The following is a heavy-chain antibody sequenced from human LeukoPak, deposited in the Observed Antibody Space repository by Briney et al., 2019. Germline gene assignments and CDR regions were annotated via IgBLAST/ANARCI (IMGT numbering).Heavy chain of an antibody. Sequence: SETLSLTCTVSGGSISSYYWSWIRQPPGKGLEWIGYIHYSGSTNYNPSLKSRVTISVDTSKNQFSLKLSSVTAADTAVYYCAGHSRYYSGGSCYDGWFDPWGQGTLVTVSS. J-gene: IGHJ5*02. D-gene: IGHD2-15*01. V-gene: IGHV4-59*08. CDR2: IHYSGST. CDR3: AGHSRYYSGGSCYDGWFDP. CDR1: GGSISSYY.